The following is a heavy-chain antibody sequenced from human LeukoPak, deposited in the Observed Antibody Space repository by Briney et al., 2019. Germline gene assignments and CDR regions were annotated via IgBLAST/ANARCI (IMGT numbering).Heavy chain of an antibody. Sequence: AGGSLRLSCAASGFTFSSYGMHWVRQAPGKGLEWVAFIRYDGSNKYYADSVKGRLNISRDNSKNTLYLEMNSLRAEDTAVYYCARDGFIFVAAADYYYYYYMDVWGKGTTVTVSS. V-gene: IGHV3-30*02. J-gene: IGHJ6*03. CDR2: IRYDGSNK. D-gene: IGHD6-13*01. CDR3: ARDGFIFVAAADYYYYYYMDV. CDR1: GFTFSSYG.